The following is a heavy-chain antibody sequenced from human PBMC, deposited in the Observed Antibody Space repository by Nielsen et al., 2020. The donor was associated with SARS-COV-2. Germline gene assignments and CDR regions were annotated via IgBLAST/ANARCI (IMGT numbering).Heavy chain of an antibody. J-gene: IGHJ6*02. CDR2: IYYSGST. Sequence: SETLSLTCTVSGGSISSSSYYWGWIRQPPGKGLEWIGSIYYSGSTYYNPSLKSRVTMSVDTSKNHFSLNLSSVTAADTAVYYCAKGSSWGGLYLYYYGLDVWGQGTTVTVSS. CDR1: GGSISSSSYY. V-gene: IGHV4-39*02. CDR3: AKGSSWGGLYLYYYGLDV. D-gene: IGHD6-13*01.